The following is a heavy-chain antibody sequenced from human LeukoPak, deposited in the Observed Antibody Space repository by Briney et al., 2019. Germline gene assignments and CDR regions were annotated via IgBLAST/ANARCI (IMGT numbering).Heavy chain of an antibody. V-gene: IGHV4-39*01. D-gene: IGHD1-26*01. CDR3: ARGSGSLPY. CDR1: GGSISSSSYY. Sequence: SETLSLTCTVSGGSISSSSYYWGWIRQPPGKGLEWIGSIYYSGSTYYNPSLKSRVTISVDTSKNQFSLKLSSVTAADTAVYYCARGSGSLPYWGQGTLVTVSS. J-gene: IGHJ4*02. CDR2: IYYSGST.